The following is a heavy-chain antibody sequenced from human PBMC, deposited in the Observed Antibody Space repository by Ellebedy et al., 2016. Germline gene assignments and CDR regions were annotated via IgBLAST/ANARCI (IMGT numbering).Heavy chain of an antibody. CDR3: ARDDGVAGIGY. CDR2: IYYSGST. CDR1: GGSISSSSYY. J-gene: IGHJ4*02. D-gene: IGHD6-19*01. V-gene: IGHV4-39*07. Sequence: SETLSLXCTVSGGSISSSSYYWGWIRQPPGKGLEWIGSIYYSGSTYYNPSLKSRVTISVDTSKNQFSLKLSSVTAADTAVYYCARDDGVAGIGYWGQGTLVTVSS.